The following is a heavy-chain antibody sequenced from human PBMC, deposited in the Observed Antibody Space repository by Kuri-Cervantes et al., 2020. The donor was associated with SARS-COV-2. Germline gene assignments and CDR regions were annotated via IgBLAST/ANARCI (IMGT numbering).Heavy chain of an antibody. CDR2: INYSGTT. CDR1: GGSFSNFL. D-gene: IGHD6-19*01. J-gene: IGHJ6*03. CDR3: ARLRRHNDGWFATGYYMDV. V-gene: IGHV4-34*01. Sequence: SETLSLTCGVYGGSFSNFLWDWVRQPPGKGLEWIGEINYSGTTNYNPSLKSRVTISVDPSKNRFSLNLTSVTAADTAMYYCARLRRHNDGWFATGYYMDVWGKGTTVTVSS.